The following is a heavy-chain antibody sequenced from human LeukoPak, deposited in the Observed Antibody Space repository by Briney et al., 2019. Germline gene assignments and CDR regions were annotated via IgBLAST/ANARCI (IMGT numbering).Heavy chain of an antibody. CDR3: ARGSPSRRNYDSRGYYSYYFDY. Sequence: PSETLSLTCTVSGGSISSSSYYWGWIRQPPGKGLEWIGSIYYSGSTYYNPSLKSRVTISVDTSKNQFSLKLSSVTAADTAVYYCARGSPSRRNYDSRGYYSYYFDYWGQGTLVTDSS. V-gene: IGHV4-39*01. CDR2: IYYSGST. J-gene: IGHJ4*02. CDR1: GGSISSSSYY. D-gene: IGHD3-22*01.